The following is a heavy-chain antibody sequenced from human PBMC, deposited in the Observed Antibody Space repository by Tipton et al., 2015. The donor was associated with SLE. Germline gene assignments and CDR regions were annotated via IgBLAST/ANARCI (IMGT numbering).Heavy chain of an antibody. J-gene: IGHJ3*02. CDR3: ARDGGLVDYDFWSGYSPGAFDI. Sequence: TLSLTCTVSGGSISGHYWSWIRQPPGKGLEWIGYFYYSGSTNYNPSLKSRVTISVDTSKNQFSLKLSSVTAADTAVYYCARDGGLVDYDFWSGYSPGAFDIWGQGTMVTVSS. CDR2: FYYSGST. V-gene: IGHV4-59*11. CDR1: GGSISGHY. D-gene: IGHD3-3*01.